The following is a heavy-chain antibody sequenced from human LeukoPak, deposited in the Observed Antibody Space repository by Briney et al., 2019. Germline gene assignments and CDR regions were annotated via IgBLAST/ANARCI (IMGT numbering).Heavy chain of an antibody. CDR2: IYTSGST. Sequence: SQTLSLTCTVSGSSISSGSYYWSWIRQPAGKGLEWIGRIYTSGSTNYNPSLKSRVTISVDTSKNQFSLKLSSVTAADTAVYYCARDSSSWPKHYYMDVWGKGTTVTISS. J-gene: IGHJ6*03. D-gene: IGHD6-13*01. CDR1: GSSISSGSYY. V-gene: IGHV4-61*02. CDR3: ARDSSSWPKHYYMDV.